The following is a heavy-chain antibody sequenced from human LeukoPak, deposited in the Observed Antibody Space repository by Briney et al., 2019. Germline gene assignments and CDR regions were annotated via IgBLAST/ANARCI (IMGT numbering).Heavy chain of an antibody. CDR3: AKENPVGGTNYFDY. J-gene: IGHJ4*02. Sequence: GGSLRLSCAASGFTVSSNYMSWVRQAPGKGLEWVSAITGRGDTTSYADSVKGRFTISRDNSKNTLYLQMNTLRAEDTAVYYCAKENPVGGTNYFDYWGQGTLVTVSS. V-gene: IGHV3-23*01. CDR2: ITGRGDTT. D-gene: IGHD1-26*01. CDR1: GFTVSSNY.